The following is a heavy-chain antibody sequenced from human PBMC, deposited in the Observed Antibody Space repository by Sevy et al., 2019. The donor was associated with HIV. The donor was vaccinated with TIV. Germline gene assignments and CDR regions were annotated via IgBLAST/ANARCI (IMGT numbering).Heavy chain of an antibody. D-gene: IGHD1-26*01. Sequence: SETLSLTCTLSGGSITSLYWNWIRQPPGKGLEWIANIYYNGHINYNPSLKSRVTLSLDTSKNQFSLRLSSVTAADTSMYYCAGENAWGRGYSWGQGTLVTVSS. V-gene: IGHV4-59*08. J-gene: IGHJ4*02. CDR1: GGSITSLY. CDR3: AGENAWGRGYS. CDR2: IYYNGHI.